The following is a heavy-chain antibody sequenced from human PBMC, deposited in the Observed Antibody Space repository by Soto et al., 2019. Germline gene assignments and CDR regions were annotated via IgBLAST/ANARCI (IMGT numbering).Heavy chain of an antibody. CDR2: IYNSGRT. CDR3: ARGDLRFGLG. J-gene: IGHJ4*02. CDR1: GGSISSGGYY. V-gene: IGHV4-31*03. D-gene: IGHD3-3*01. Sequence: QVQLQESGPGLVKPSQTLSLTCTVSGGSISSGGYYWSWLRQHPGKGLEWIGYIYNSGRTYYNPSLKSRVTISVDTSKNQFSLKLSSVTAADTAVYYCARGDLRFGLGWGQGTLVTVSS.